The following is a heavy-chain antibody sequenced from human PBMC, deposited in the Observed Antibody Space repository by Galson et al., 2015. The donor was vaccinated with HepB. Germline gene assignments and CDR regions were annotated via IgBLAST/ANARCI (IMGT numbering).Heavy chain of an antibody. D-gene: IGHD2-8*02. CDR3: ARTDCTGGICARPFDY. J-gene: IGHJ4*02. V-gene: IGHV6-1*01. CDR2: THYRSRWYN. CDR1: GDSVSGNSVA. Sequence: CAISGDSVSGNSVAWDWIRRSPSRGLEWLARTHYRSRWYNDYAVSVKSRLNISPDTSKNQFSLQLNSVTPEDTAVYYCARTDCTGGICARPFDYWGQGILVTVSS.